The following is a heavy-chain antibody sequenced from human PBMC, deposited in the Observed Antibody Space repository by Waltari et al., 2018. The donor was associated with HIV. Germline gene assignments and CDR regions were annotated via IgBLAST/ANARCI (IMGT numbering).Heavy chain of an antibody. CDR2: IYYSGST. V-gene: IGHV4-39*07. D-gene: IGHD3-22*01. Sequence: QLQLQESGPGLVKPSETLSLTCTVSGGSISSSSYYWGWIRQPPGKGLEWIGSIYYSGSTYYNPSLKSRVTISVDTSKNQFSLKLSSVTAADTAVYHCARDTGYYYDSSGYYYGIDAFDIWGQGTMVTVSS. J-gene: IGHJ3*02. CDR3: ARDTGYYYDSSGYYYGIDAFDI. CDR1: GGSISSSSYY.